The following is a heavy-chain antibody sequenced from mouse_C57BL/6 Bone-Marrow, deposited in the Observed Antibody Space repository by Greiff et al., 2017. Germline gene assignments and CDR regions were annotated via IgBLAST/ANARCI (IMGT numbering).Heavy chain of an antibody. CDR1: GYSFTGYF. CDR3: ARGARLPFAY. Sequence: VQLKQSGPELVKPGDSVKISCKASGYSFTGYFMTWVMQSHGKSLEWIGRINPYNGDTFYNQKFKGKATLTVDTSSSTAHMELRSLTSEDSAVYYCARGARLPFAYWGQGTLVTVSA. V-gene: IGHV1-20*01. CDR2: INPYNGDT. J-gene: IGHJ3*01. D-gene: IGHD2-2*01.